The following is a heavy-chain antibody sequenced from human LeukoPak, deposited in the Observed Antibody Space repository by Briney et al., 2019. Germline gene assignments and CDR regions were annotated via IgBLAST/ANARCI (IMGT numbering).Heavy chain of an antibody. D-gene: IGHD3/OR15-3a*01. CDR1: GGSISSYY. CDR2: IYTSGST. V-gene: IGHV4-4*07. J-gene: IGHJ3*02. Sequence: SETLSLTCTVSGGSISSYYWSWIRQPAGKGLEWIGRIYTSGSTNYNPSLKSRVTMSVDTSKNQFSLKLSSVTAADTAVYYCARGGDFWIHGGAFDIWGQGTMVTVSS. CDR3: ARGGDFWIHGGAFDI.